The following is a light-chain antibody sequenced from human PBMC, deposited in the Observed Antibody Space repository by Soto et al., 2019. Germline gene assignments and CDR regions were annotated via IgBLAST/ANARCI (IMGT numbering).Light chain of an antibody. CDR1: ESIARH. V-gene: IGKV1-39*01. J-gene: IGKJ5*01. Sequence: DIQMTQSPSSLSASVGDRVTITCRSSESIARHLNWYQQKPGKAPKLLIYAASSLQNGVPSRFRGGGSGTDFTLTISNLQPEDFATYYCQQSYSALAINFGQGTRLAIK. CDR2: AAS. CDR3: QQSYSALAIN.